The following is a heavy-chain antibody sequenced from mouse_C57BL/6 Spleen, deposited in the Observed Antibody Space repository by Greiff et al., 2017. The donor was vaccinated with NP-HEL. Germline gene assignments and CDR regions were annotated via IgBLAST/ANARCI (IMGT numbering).Heavy chain of an antibody. CDR2: IYPGDGDT. CDR1: GYAFSSYW. V-gene: IGHV1-80*01. CDR3: ARDYYGSIYFDY. D-gene: IGHD1-1*01. J-gene: IGHJ2*01. Sequence: QVQLQQSGAELVKPGASVKISCKASGYAFSSYWMNWVKQRPGKGLEWIGQIYPGDGDTNYNGKFKGKATLTADKSSSTAYMQLSSLTSEDSAVYFCARDYYGSIYFDYWGQGTTLTVSS.